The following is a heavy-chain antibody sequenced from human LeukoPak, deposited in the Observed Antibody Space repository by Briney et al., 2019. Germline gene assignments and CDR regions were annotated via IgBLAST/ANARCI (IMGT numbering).Heavy chain of an antibody. D-gene: IGHD5-12*01. V-gene: IGHV3-33*01. CDR1: GFTFSYYG. CDR2: IWSDGSNA. CDR3: ARESVATRYYYYYCMDV. Sequence: GGSLRLSCAASGFTFSYYGMHWVRQAPGKGLEWVGLIWSDGSNAYYADSVKGRFTISRDNSKKTLYLQMNSLRDEDTAVYYCARESVATRYYYYYCMDVWGKGTTVTVS. J-gene: IGHJ6*03.